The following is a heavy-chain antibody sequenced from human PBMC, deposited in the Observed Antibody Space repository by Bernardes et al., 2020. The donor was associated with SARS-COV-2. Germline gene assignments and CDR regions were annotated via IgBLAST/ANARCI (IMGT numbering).Heavy chain of an antibody. CDR2: IKEDGSEK. V-gene: IGHV3-7*01. D-gene: IGHD3-10*01. J-gene: IGHJ3*02. CDR3: ARIDLWFGELSTGAFDI. CDR1: GFTFSNYW. Sequence: GSLRRSCAASGFTFSNYWMSWVRQAPGKGLEWVANIKEDGSEKYYVDSVKGRFTISRDNAKNSLYLQMNSPRTEDTAVYYCARIDLWFGELSTGAFDIWGQGTMVTVSS.